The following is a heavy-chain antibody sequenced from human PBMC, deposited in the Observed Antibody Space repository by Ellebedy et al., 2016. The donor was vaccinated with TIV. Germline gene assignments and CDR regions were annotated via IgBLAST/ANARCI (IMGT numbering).Heavy chain of an antibody. J-gene: IGHJ3*02. CDR2: IIPILGIA. V-gene: IGHV1-69*10. D-gene: IGHD3-22*01. Sequence: ASVKVSCKVSGYTLTELSMHWVRQAPGQGLEWMGRIIPILGIANYAQKFQGRVTITTDKSTSTAYMELSSLISEDTAVYYCARGAAYYYDSDDAFDIWGQGTMVTVSS. CDR1: GYTLTELS. CDR3: ARGAAYYYDSDDAFDI.